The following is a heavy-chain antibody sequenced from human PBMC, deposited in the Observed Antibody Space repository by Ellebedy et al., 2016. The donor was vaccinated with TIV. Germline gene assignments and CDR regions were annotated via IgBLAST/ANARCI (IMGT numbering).Heavy chain of an antibody. V-gene: IGHV5-51*01. D-gene: IGHD3-10*01. J-gene: IGHJ4*02. CDR1: GYSFSTYW. Sequence: GESLKISCKGSGYSFSTYWIGWVRQMPGKGLEWMGLIYPGDSDTRYSPSFQGQVTISADKSINTAYLQWSSLKASDTAIYSCARQRDYYGSGSRDYWGQGALVTVSS. CDR2: IYPGDSDT. CDR3: ARQRDYYGSGSRDY.